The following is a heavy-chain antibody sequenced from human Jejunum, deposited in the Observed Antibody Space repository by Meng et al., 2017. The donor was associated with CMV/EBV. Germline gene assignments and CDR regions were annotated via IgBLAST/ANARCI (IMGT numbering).Heavy chain of an antibody. V-gene: IGHV3-30*18. J-gene: IGHJ4*02. Sequence: ASGFTFSSYGMQWVRQAPGKGLEWVAVVSHDGTVQYYADSVKGRFTISRDNSKNTLYLQMYSLRAEDTAVYYCAKERDQYTSWSLDYWGQGTLVTVSS. CDR1: GFTFSSYG. D-gene: IGHD6-6*01. CDR3: AKERDQYTSWSLDY. CDR2: VSHDGTVQ.